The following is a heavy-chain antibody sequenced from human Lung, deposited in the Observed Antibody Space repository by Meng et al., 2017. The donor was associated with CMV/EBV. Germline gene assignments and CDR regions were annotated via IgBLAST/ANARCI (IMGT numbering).Heavy chain of an antibody. CDR2: NYYSGST. Sequence: QVQLQEPGPGLGNPSETLSLTCAVSGGSISTYYWSWIRQPPGKGLEWIGNNYYSGSTNYNPSLASRVTISVDSSKSQFSLKLSSVTAADTAVYYCARHQNGGTYPLNYWGQGTLVTVSS. D-gene: IGHD3-16*02. V-gene: IGHV4-59*08. J-gene: IGHJ4*02. CDR1: GGSISTYY. CDR3: ARHQNGGTYPLNY.